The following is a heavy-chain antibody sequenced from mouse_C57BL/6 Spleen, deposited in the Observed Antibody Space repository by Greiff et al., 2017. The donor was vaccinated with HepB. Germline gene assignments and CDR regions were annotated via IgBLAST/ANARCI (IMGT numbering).Heavy chain of an antibody. V-gene: IGHV2-6*02. CDR3: ARNDASYSLYAMDY. CDR2: IWSDGST. Sequence: VMLVESGPGLVAPSQSLSITCTVSGFSLTSYGVHWVRQPPGKGLEWLVVIWSDGSTTYNSALKSRLSISKDNSKSQVFLKMNSLQTDDTAMYYCARNDASYSLYAMDYWGQGTSVTVSS. CDR1: GFSLTSYG. J-gene: IGHJ4*01. D-gene: IGHD2-12*01.